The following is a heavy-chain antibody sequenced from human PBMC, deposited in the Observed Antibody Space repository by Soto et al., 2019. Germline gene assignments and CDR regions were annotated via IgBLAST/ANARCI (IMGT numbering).Heavy chain of an antibody. D-gene: IGHD4-17*01. CDR1: GGSFSGYY. CDR2: INHSGST. V-gene: IGHV4-34*01. Sequence: SETLSLTCAVYGGSFSGYYWSWIRQPPGKGLEWIGEINHSGSTNYNPSLKSRVTISVDTSKNQFSLKLSSVTAADTAVYYCAREGYYGAAAVDYWGQGTLVTVSA. CDR3: AREGYYGAAAVDY. J-gene: IGHJ4*02.